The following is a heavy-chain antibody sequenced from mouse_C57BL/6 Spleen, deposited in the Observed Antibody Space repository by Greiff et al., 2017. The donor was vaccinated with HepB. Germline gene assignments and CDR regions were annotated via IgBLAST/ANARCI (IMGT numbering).Heavy chain of an antibody. Sequence: VQLQQSGAELVKPGASVKLSCTASGFNIKDYYMHWVKQRTEQGLEWIGRIDPEDGETKYAPKFQGKATITADTSSNTADLQLSSLTSEDTAVYYCASYYYYYAMDYWGQGTSVTVSS. D-gene: IGHD1-1*01. CDR1: GFNIKDYY. J-gene: IGHJ4*01. V-gene: IGHV14-2*01. CDR3: ASYYYYYAMDY. CDR2: IDPEDGET.